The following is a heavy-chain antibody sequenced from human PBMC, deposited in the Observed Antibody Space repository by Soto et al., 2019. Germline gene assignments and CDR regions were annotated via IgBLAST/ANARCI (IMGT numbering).Heavy chain of an antibody. V-gene: IGHV3-30*03. CDR2: ISYDGSNE. J-gene: IGHJ4*02. Sequence: QVQLVESGGGVVQPGRSLRLSCAASGFTFSAYGMHWVRQAPGKGLEWVAVISYDGSNEYYTDSVKGRFTISRDNSKNTLYLQMSSLRAEDTAVYYSATGFSYSVIDYWGQGTLVTVSS. CDR1: GFTFSAYG. D-gene: IGHD5-18*01. CDR3: ATGFSYSVIDY.